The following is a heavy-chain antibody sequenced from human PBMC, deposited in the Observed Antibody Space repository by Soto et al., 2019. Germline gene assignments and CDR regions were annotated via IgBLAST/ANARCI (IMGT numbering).Heavy chain of an antibody. CDR2: IYYSGST. D-gene: IGHD6-6*01. Sequence: PSETPSLPCFVFGVYIRCCSYYWGRLRQPPGKGLEWIWSIYYSGSTYYNPSLKSRVTISVDTSKTQFSLKLSSVTAADTAVFYCARHSARNWFDPWGQGTLVTVSS. J-gene: IGHJ5*02. CDR1: GVYIRCCSYY. CDR3: ARHSARNWFDP. V-gene: IGHV4-39*01.